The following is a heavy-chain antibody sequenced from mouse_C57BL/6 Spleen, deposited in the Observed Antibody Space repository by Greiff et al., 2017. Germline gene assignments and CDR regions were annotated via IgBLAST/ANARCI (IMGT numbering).Heavy chain of an antibody. V-gene: IGHV1-39*01. CDR1: GYSFTDYN. D-gene: IGHD1-1*01. CDR2: INPNYGTT. CDR3: ARGGATVVATRGFAY. J-gene: IGHJ3*01. Sequence: VQLQQSGPELVKPGASVKISCKASGYSFTDYNMNWVKQSNGKSLEWIGVINPNYGTTSYNQKFKGKATLTVDQSSSTAYMQLNSLTSEDSAVYYCARGGATVVATRGFAYWGQGTLVTVSA.